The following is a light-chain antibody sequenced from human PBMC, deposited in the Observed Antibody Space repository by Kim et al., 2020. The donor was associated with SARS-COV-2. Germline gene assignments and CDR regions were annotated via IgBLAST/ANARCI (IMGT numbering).Light chain of an antibody. V-gene: IGLV4-69*01. CDR1: IGASIFD. CDR3: QTWGTDIRV. Sequence: ASLKLTCPLSIGASIFDIPWHQQQPGTGPRYLMKLNIDGRHIKGDGIPDRFSGSSSGAERYLTISSLQSEDEADYYCQTWGTDIRVFGGGTQLTVL. CDR2: LNIDGRH. J-gene: IGLJ3*02.